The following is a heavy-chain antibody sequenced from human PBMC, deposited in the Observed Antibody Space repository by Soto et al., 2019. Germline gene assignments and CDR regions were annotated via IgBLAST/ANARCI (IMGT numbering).Heavy chain of an antibody. CDR2: INPKSGGT. CDR3: ARGGGGDIVVVPAENGMDV. V-gene: IGHV1-2*04. CDR1: GYTFTGYY. J-gene: IGHJ6*02. Sequence: QVQLVQSGAEVKKPGASVKVSCKASGYTFTGYYMHWVRQAPGQGLEWMGWINPKSGGTNYAQKFQGWVTMTRERSISTAYMELSRLRSDGPGVYYCARGGGGDIVVVPAENGMDVWGQGTTVTVSS. D-gene: IGHD2-2*01.